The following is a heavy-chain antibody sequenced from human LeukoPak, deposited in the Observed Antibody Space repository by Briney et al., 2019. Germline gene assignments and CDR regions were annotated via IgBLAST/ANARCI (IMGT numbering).Heavy chain of an antibody. CDR3: ARETGSAVGSTDFDY. Sequence: GGSLRLSCAASGFTFSSYGMHWVRQGPGKGLEWVAVISYDGSNKYYADSVKGRFTISRDNSKNTLYLQMNSLRAEDTAVYYCARETGSAVGSTDFDYWGQGTLVTVSS. CDR2: ISYDGSNK. CDR1: GFTFSSYG. D-gene: IGHD4-17*01. J-gene: IGHJ4*02. V-gene: IGHV3-30*03.